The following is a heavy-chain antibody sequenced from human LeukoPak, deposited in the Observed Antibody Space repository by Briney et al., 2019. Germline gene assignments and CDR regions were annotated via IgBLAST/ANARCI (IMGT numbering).Heavy chain of an antibody. J-gene: IGHJ4*02. CDR1: GFTFSGFW. CDR2: MNQDGSEK. Sequence: GGSLRLSCAASGFTFSGFWMSWVRQAPGKGREWVANMNQDGSEKYYVDSVKGRFTISRDNAKSSLYLQMNSLTAEDTAVYYCARDQVGPEDWGQGTLVTVSS. V-gene: IGHV3-7*01. CDR3: ARDQVGPED. D-gene: IGHD1-26*01.